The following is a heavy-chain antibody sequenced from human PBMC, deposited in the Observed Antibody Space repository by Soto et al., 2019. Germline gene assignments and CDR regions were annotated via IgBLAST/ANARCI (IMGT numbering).Heavy chain of an antibody. V-gene: IGHV1-46*01. CDR2: INPSGGST. D-gene: IGHD3-22*01. J-gene: IGHJ4*02. Sequence: ASVKVSCKASGYTFTSYYMHWVRQAPGQGLEWMGIINPSGGSTSYAQKFQGRVTMTRDTSTSTVYMELSSLRSEDTAVYYCARAGPTYYYDSSDYPYYFDYWGQGTLVTVSS. CDR1: GYTFTSYY. CDR3: ARAGPTYYYDSSDYPYYFDY.